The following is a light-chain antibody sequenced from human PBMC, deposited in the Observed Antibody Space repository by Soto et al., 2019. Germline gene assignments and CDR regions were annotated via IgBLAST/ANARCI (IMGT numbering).Light chain of an antibody. CDR1: ESVGSN. V-gene: IGKV3-15*01. J-gene: IGKJ1*01. CDR2: GAS. CDR3: QQYDDWPPWT. Sequence: EIVMTQSPATLSVSPEERVTLSCRASESVGSNLAWYQQIPGQAPRLLMYGASTRATGIPARFSGSGSGTEFTLTISSLQSEDFGVYYCQQYDDWPPWTFGQGTKVDIK.